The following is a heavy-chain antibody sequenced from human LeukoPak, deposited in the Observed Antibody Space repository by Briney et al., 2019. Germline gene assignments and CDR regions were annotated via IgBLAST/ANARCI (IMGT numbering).Heavy chain of an antibody. D-gene: IGHD5-18*01. Sequence: GGSLRLSCAVSGFTFSSNYMTWVRQAPGKGLEWVSVIYSGGSIYYADSVKGRFTISRDISKNTVDLQLNSLRAEDTAVYYCASGKETSMAQVYWGQGTLVTVSS. CDR3: ASGKETSMAQVY. CDR2: IYSGGSI. J-gene: IGHJ4*02. V-gene: IGHV3-53*01. CDR1: GFTFSSNY.